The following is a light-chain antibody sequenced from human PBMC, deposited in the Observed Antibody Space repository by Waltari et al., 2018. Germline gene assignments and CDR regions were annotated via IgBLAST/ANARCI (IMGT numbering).Light chain of an antibody. Sequence: EIVLTQSPGTLSLSPGERATLSCRASQSVSRALAWYQQNPGQAPRLLIYGASNRATGIPDMFSGSVPGTDFSLIISRLEPEDLAVYYCQHYVSLPVTFGQGTKVEIK. CDR2: GAS. CDR3: QHYVSLPVT. J-gene: IGKJ1*01. V-gene: IGKV3-20*01. CDR1: QSVSRA.